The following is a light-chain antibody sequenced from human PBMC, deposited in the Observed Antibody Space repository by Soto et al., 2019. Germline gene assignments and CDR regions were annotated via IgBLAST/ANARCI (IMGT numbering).Light chain of an antibody. V-gene: IGKV1-33*01. J-gene: IGKJ2*01. CDR2: DAS. Sequence: DIQMTQSPSSLSASVGDRVTITCQASQDISNYLNWYQQKPGKAPKLLIYDASTLETGVPSRFSGSGSGTDFTFTISRLQPEDIAAYYCQQYDNLPPYTFGQGTKLEIK. CDR1: QDISNY. CDR3: QQYDNLPPYT.